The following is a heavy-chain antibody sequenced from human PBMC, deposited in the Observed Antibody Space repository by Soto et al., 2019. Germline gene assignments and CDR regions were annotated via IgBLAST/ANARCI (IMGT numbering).Heavy chain of an antibody. D-gene: IGHD2-2*01. Sequence: SETLSLTGNVCGASIYTYYCNWIRQSPGKGLEWIGYISDGGITNYNPSLESRVTISLDTSKKQVSLKLSSVSAADTARYFCARYCSSSICPEDHSFALEVFCQGTTVT. J-gene: IGHJ3*01. V-gene: IGHV4-59*01. CDR1: GASIYTYY. CDR3: ARYCSSSICPEDHSFALEV. CDR2: ISDGGIT.